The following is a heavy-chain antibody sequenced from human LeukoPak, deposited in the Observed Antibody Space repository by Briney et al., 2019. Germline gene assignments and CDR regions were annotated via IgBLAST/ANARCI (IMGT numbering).Heavy chain of an antibody. CDR1: GFTFSSYS. CDR3: ARDTIVVVPAALHAFDI. CDR2: ISSSSSYI. Sequence: PGGSLRLSCAASGFTFSSYSMNWVRQAPGKGLEWVSSISSSSSYIYYADSVKGRFTISRDNAKNSLYLQMNSLRAEDTAVYYCARDTIVVVPAALHAFDIWGQGTMVTVSS. J-gene: IGHJ3*02. D-gene: IGHD2-2*01. V-gene: IGHV3-21*01.